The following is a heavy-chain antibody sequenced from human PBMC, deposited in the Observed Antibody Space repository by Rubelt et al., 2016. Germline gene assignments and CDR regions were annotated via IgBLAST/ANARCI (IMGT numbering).Heavy chain of an antibody. D-gene: IGHD6-13*01. CDR1: GGSVSSGSYY. J-gene: IGHJ3*01. CDR3: VRERGSNLYIRYAFDV. CDR2: IYYSGST. V-gene: IGHV4-61*01. Sequence: QVQLQESGPGLVQPSETLSLTCTVSGGSVSSGSYYWSWIRQPPGKGLEWIGSIYYSGSTHYNPSLKRRVTISVNTSNNQFSRKLSSVTAADTAIYYCVRERGSNLYIRYAFDVWGQGTMVTVSS.